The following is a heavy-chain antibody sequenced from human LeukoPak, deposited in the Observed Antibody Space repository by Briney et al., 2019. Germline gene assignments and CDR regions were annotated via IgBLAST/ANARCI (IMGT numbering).Heavy chain of an antibody. CDR1: GGSISSYY. CDR3: ARSYSGSYLGY. Sequence: VKPSETLSLTCTVSGGSISSYYWSWIRQPPGNGLAWIGYIYYSGSTNYNPSLKSRVTISVDTSKNQFSLKLSSVTATDTAVYYCARSYSGSYLGYWGQGTLVTVSS. CDR2: IYYSGST. V-gene: IGHV4-59*01. J-gene: IGHJ4*02. D-gene: IGHD1-26*01.